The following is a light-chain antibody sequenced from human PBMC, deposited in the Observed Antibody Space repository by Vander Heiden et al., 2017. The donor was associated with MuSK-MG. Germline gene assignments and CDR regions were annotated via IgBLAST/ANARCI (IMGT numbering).Light chain of an antibody. CDR2: DVS. CDR3: SSYTSSSTQV. V-gene: IGLV2-14*03. CDR1: SSVVGGYNH. J-gene: IGLJ1*01. Sequence: QSALTQPASVSVSPGQPITISCTGTSSVVGGYNHISWYQQHPGKAPKLMIYDVSNRPSGVSNRFSGSKSGNTASLTISGLQAEDEADYYCSSYTSSSTQVFGTGTKVTVL.